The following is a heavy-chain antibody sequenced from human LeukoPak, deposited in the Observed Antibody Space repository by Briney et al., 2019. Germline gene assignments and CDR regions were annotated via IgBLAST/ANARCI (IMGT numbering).Heavy chain of an antibody. CDR2: INTSGNT. V-gene: IGHV4-4*07. CDR3: ARDKRDDSSGYYTVFDY. J-gene: IGHJ4*02. D-gene: IGHD3-22*01. CDR1: GGPISSYY. Sequence: SETLSPTCTVSGGPISSYYWSWIRQPAGKGLEWIGRINTSGNTNYNPSLKSRVTMSVDTSKNQFSLKLSSVTAADTAVYYCARDKRDDSSGYYTVFDYWGQGTLVTVSS.